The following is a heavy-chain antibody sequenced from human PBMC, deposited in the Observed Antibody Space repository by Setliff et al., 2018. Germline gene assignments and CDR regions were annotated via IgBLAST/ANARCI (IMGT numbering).Heavy chain of an antibody. Sequence: ASVKVSCKASGYTFTGYYMHWVRQAPGQRLEWMGWFNVGHGYTKYSQKFQGRVTMTTDTSTSTAYMELRSLRSEDTAVYYCASHGGNSLSIYYWGQGTLVTVSS. D-gene: IGHD2-21*02. CDR1: GYTFTGYY. J-gene: IGHJ4*02. V-gene: IGHV1-3*01. CDR2: FNVGHGYT. CDR3: ASHGGNSLSIYY.